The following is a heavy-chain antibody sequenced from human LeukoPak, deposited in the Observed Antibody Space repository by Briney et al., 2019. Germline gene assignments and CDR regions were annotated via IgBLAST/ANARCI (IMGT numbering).Heavy chain of an antibody. CDR3: AGHKKNYDSSGYSTYWYFDL. J-gene: IGHJ2*01. V-gene: IGHV3-53*01. D-gene: IGHD3-22*01. Sequence: GGSLRLSCAASGFTVSSNYMSWVRQAPGKGLEWVSVIYSGGTTYYADSVKGRFTISRDNSKNTLYLQMNSLRAEDTAVYYCAGHKKNYDSSGYSTYWYFDLWGRGTLVTVSS. CDR2: IYSGGTT. CDR1: GFTVSSNY.